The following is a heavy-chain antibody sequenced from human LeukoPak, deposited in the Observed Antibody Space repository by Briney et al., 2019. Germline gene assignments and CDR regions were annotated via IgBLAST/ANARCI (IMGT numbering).Heavy chain of an antibody. CDR1: GYTFTGYY. Sequence: ASVKVSCKASGYTFTGYYMHWVRQAPGQGLEWMGWINPNSGGTNYAQKFQGRVTMTRDTSISTAYMELSRLRSDDTAVYYCARDRGYNWNVFRPVLARYNWFDPWGQGTLVTVSS. D-gene: IGHD1-20*01. CDR3: ARDRGYNWNVFRPVLARYNWFDP. J-gene: IGHJ5*02. CDR2: INPNSGGT. V-gene: IGHV1-2*02.